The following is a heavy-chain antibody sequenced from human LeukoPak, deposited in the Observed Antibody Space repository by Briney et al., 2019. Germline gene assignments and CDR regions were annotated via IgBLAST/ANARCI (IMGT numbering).Heavy chain of an antibody. CDR3: ARSGSGYLRYYFDY. CDR1: GGSISSSSYY. CDR2: LYYSGST. J-gene: IGHJ4*02. V-gene: IGHV4-39*07. D-gene: IGHD5-12*01. Sequence: PSETLSLTCSVSGGSISSSSYYWGWIRQPPGEGLEWIGSLYYSGSTNYNPSLKSRVTISVDTSKNQFSLKLSSVTAADTAVYYCARSGSGYLRYYFDYWGQGTLVTVSS.